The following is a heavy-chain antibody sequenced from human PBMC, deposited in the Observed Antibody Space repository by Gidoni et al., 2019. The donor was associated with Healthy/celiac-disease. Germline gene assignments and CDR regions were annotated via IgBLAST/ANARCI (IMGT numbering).Heavy chain of an antibody. CDR1: GFTLGAYA. CDR3: TRDSPVAATRPPNY. J-gene: IGHJ4*02. D-gene: IGHD2-15*01. Sequence: EVQLVESGGGLVKPGRSLRLSCTASGFTLGAYAMSWFRQAPGKGLEWVGFSRSKAYGGTTEYAASVKGRFTISRDDSKSIAYLQMNSLKTEDTAVYYCTRDSPVAATRPPNYWGQGTLVTVSS. V-gene: IGHV3-49*05. CDR2: SRSKAYGGTT.